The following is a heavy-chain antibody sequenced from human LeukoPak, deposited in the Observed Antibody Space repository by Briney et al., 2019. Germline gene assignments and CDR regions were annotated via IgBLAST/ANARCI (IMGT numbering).Heavy chain of an antibody. CDR1: GGSIRSSYYY. V-gene: IGHV4-39*01. CDR2: IYYSGST. J-gene: IGHJ4*02. D-gene: IGHD2-15*01. Sequence: PSETLSLTCTVSGGSIRSSYYYWGWIRQPPGKGLEWIGSIYYSGSTYYNPSLKSRVTISVDTSKNQFSLKLSSVTAADTAVYYCARHKSHCSGGSCYPYYFDYWGQGTLVTVSS. CDR3: ARHKSHCSGGSCYPYYFDY.